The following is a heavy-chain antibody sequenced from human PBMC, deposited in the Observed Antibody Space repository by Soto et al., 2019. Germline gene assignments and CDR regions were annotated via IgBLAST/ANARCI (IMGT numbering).Heavy chain of an antibody. J-gene: IGHJ6*02. CDR3: ARAFLNVDTAMAYGMDV. Sequence: PSETLSLTCTVSGGSISSGGYYWSWIRQHPGKGLEWIGYIYYSGSTYYNPSLKSRVTISVDTSKNQFSLKLSSVTAADTAVYYCARAFLNVDTAMAYGMDVWGQGTTVTVSS. CDR2: IYYSGST. V-gene: IGHV4-31*03. D-gene: IGHD5-18*01. CDR1: GGSISSGGYY.